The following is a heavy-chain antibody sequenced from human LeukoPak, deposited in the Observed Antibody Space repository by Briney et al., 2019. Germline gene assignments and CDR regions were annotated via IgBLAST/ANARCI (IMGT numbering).Heavy chain of an antibody. V-gene: IGHV3-74*01. CDR3: AKLQYDFWSGFDY. CDR1: GFSLSGYW. D-gene: IGHD3-3*01. J-gene: IGHJ4*02. Sequence: PGGSLRLSCVASGFSLSGYWMYWVRQAPGKGLMYISRNNGDGSTTNYADVVKGRFTMSRDNVKNTLYLQMNSLRVEDTAVYYCAKLQYDFWSGFDYWGQGTLVTVSS. CDR2: NNGDGSTT.